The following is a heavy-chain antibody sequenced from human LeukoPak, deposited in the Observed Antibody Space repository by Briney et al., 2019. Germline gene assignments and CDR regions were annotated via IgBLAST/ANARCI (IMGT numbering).Heavy chain of an antibody. CDR1: GFTFSSYA. CDR3: AKDLGYCSSTSCYNFDY. CDR2: ISGSGGST. V-gene: IGHV3-23*01. D-gene: IGHD2-2*01. J-gene: IGHJ4*02. Sequence: ESLRLSCAASGFTFSSYAMSWVRQAPGKGLEWVSAISGSGGSTYYADSVKGRFTISRDNSKNTLYLQMNSLRAEDTAVYYCAKDLGYCSSTSCYNFDYWGQGTLVTVSS.